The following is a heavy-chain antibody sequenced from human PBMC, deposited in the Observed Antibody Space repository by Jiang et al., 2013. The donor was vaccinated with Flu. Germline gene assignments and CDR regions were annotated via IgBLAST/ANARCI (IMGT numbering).Heavy chain of an antibody. V-gene: IGHV3-66*01. CDR3: ARENYYDTTHYYYGMDV. J-gene: IGHJ6*02. Sequence: VQLVESGGGLVQPGGSLRLSCAASGFTVSSNYMSWVRQAPGKGLEWVSVIYSGGSTYYADSVKGRFTISRDNSKNTLYLQMNSLRAEDTAVYYCARENYYDTTHYYYGMDVWGQGTTVTVSS. CDR1: GFTVSSNY. D-gene: IGHD3-22*01. CDR2: IYSGGST.